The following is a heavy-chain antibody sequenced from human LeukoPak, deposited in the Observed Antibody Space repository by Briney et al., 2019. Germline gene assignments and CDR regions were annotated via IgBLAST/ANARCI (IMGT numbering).Heavy chain of an antibody. V-gene: IGHV3-30*01. Sequence: GGSLRLSCAASGFTFSSYAMHWVRQAPGKGLEWVAVISYGGSNKYYADSVKGRFTISRDNSKNTLYLQMNSLRAEDTAVYYCARADLKGYSYGYDYYYMDVWGKGTTVTVSS. CDR3: ARADLKGYSYGYDYYYMDV. J-gene: IGHJ6*03. CDR2: ISYGGSNK. D-gene: IGHD5-18*01. CDR1: GFTFSSYA.